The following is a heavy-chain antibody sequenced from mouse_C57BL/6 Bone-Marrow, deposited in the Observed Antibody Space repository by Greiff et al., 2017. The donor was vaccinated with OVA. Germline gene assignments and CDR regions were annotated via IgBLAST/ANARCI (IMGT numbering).Heavy chain of an antibody. CDR1: GYTFTSYW. CDR3: ARGSPFAY. CDR2: IDPSDSYT. D-gene: IGHD1-1*02. V-gene: IGHV1-59*01. Sequence: QVQLQQPGAELVRPGTSVKLSCKASGYTFTSYWMHWVKQRPGQGLEWIGVIDPSDSYTTYNQKFKGKATLTVDTSSSTAYMQLSSLTSEDAAVYYCARGSPFAYWGQGTLVTVSA. J-gene: IGHJ3*01.